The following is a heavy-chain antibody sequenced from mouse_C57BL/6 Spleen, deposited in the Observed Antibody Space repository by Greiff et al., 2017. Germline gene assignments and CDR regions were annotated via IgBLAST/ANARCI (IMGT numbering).Heavy chain of an antibody. V-gene: IGHV1-82*01. CDR3: ASLALYDGYRFDY. J-gene: IGHJ2*01. Sequence: QVQLQQSGPELVKPGASVKISCKASGYAFSSSWMNWVKQRPGKGLEWIGRIYPGDGDTNYNGKFKGKATLTADKSSSTAYMQLSSLTSEDSAVYFCASLALYDGYRFDYWGQGTTLTVSS. CDR1: GYAFSSSW. D-gene: IGHD2-3*01. CDR2: IYPGDGDT.